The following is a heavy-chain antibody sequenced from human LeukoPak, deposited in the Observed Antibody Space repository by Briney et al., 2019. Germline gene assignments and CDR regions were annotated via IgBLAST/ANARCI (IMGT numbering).Heavy chain of an antibody. Sequence: GASVKVSCKASGYTFTGYYMHWVRQAPGQGLEWMGGVSAYNGNTNYAQKLQGRCTMTTDTSTNTAYIDLRSLTSDDTAVYYCARSRSIAAADYWGQGTLVTVSS. CDR3: ARSRSIAAADY. CDR1: GYTFTGYY. J-gene: IGHJ4*02. V-gene: IGHV1-18*04. D-gene: IGHD6-13*01. CDR2: VSAYNGNT.